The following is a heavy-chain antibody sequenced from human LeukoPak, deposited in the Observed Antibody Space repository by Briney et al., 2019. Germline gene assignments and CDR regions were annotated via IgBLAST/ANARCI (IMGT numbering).Heavy chain of an antibody. CDR3: ARGARITMVRGVRRAYYMDV. CDR2: IYHSGST. J-gene: IGHJ6*03. D-gene: IGHD3-10*01. V-gene: IGHV4-34*01. Sequence: SETLSLTCAIYGGSFSGYYWGWIRQPPGKGLEWIGNIYHSGSTYYNSSLKSRVTISVDTSKHQFSLKLRSVTAADTAVYYCARGARITMVRGVRRAYYMDVWGKGTTVTISS. CDR1: GGSFSGYY.